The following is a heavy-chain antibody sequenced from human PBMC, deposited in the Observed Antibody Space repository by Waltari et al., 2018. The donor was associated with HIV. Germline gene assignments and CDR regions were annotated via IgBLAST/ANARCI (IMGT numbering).Heavy chain of an antibody. D-gene: IGHD6-19*01. CDR2: MNPNSGNT. Sequence: QVQLVQSGAEVKKPGASVKVSCKASGYTFTSYDINWVRQATGQGLEWMGSMNPNSGNTGYAQKFQGRVTMTRNTSISTAYMELSSLGSEDTAVYYCARVIGQWLEGDYYYGMDVWGQGTTVTVSS. J-gene: IGHJ6*02. CDR1: GYTFTSYD. CDR3: ARVIGQWLEGDYYYGMDV. V-gene: IGHV1-8*01.